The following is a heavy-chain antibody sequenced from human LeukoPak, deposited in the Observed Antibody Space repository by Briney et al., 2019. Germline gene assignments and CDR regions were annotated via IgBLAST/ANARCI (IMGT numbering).Heavy chain of an antibody. CDR3: AREEYHLVSLDP. CDR2: INPSGGST. J-gene: IGHJ5*02. Sequence: ASVKVSCKASGYTFTSYYMHWVRQAPGQGLEWMGIINPSGGSTSYAQKFQGRVTMTTDKSTRTAFLELRSLRPDDTAVYYCAREEYHLVSLDPWGQGTLVTVSS. CDR1: GYTFTSYY. D-gene: IGHD2-2*01. V-gene: IGHV1-46*01.